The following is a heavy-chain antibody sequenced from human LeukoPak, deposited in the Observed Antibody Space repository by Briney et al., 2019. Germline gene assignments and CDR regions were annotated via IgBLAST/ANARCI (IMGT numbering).Heavy chain of an antibody. CDR3: AFSSYYLQGNYYYMDV. Sequence: ASVKVSCKASGYTFTSYVISWVRQAPGQGVEWMGWISGYNGNTNYTQNLQGRVTMTTDTSTSTVYMELRSLRSDDTAVYYCAFSSYYLQGNYYYMDVWGKGTTVTVSS. CDR1: GYTFTSYV. J-gene: IGHJ6*03. D-gene: IGHD1-26*01. CDR2: ISGYNGNT. V-gene: IGHV1-18*01.